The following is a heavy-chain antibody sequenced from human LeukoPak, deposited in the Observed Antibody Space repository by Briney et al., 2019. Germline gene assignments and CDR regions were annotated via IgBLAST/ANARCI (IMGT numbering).Heavy chain of an antibody. V-gene: IGHV3-30*02. CDR2: IRYDGSNK. D-gene: IGHD3-10*01. Sequence: QPGGSLRLSCAASGFTFSSYGMHWVRQAPGKGLEWVAFIRYDGSNKYYADSVKGRFTISSDNAKNSLYLQMNSLRAEDTAVYYCARDWDTVVRAAKYYYMDVWGKGTTVTVSS. CDR3: ARDWDTVVRAAKYYYMDV. CDR1: GFTFSSYG. J-gene: IGHJ6*03.